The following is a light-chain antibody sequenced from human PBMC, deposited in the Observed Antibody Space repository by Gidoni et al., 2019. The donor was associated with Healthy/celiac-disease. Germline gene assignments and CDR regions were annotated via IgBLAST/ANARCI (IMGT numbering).Light chain of an antibody. V-gene: IGKV3-15*01. J-gene: IGKJ2*01. CDR3: QQYNNWPPYT. Sequence: ELVMPQSPATLSVSPGERATLSCRASQSVSSNLAWYQQKPGQAPRLLIYGASTRATGIPARVSGSGSGTEFTLTISSLQSEDFAVYYCQQYNNWPPYTFGQXTKLEIK. CDR1: QSVSSN. CDR2: GAS.